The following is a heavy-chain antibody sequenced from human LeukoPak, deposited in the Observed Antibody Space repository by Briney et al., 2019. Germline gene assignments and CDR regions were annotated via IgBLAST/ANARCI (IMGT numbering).Heavy chain of an antibody. V-gene: IGHV3-23*01. J-gene: IGHJ4*02. CDR3: ARWGNDYSQFDS. D-gene: IGHD4-11*01. Sequence: GGSLRLSCAASGFTFNNYAMTWVRQAPGKGLEWVSVVSGSGDDTNYADSVKGRFTISRDNSKNTLFLQMNSLRTEDTAVYFCARWGNDYSQFDSWGQGTLVTVS. CDR2: VSGSGDDT. CDR1: GFTFNNYA.